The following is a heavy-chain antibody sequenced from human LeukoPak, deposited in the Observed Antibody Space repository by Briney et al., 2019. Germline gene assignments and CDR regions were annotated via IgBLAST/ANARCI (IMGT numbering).Heavy chain of an antibody. CDR3: AKVASGYPQGCYMDV. V-gene: IGHV4-59*01. CDR1: GASISSSY. CDR2: IYYYGST. J-gene: IGHJ6*03. D-gene: IGHD3-22*01. Sequence: SETLSLTCTVSGASISSSYWSWIRQPPGKALEFIGYIYYYGSTNYNPSLKSRVTISLDTSKSHFSLNLSSVTAADTAVYYCAKVASGYPQGCYMDVWGKGTTVTVSS.